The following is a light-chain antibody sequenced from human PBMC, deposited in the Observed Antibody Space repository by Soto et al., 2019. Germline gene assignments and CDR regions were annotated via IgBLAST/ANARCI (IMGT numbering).Light chain of an antibody. J-gene: IGLJ1*01. CDR2: EAS. CDR3: FSYAGNSVYV. V-gene: IGLV2-23*01. Sequence: SALTQPASVSGSPGQSITISCTVTGSDVRTYNLVSWYQQHPGKVPKLIIYEASKRPSGVSNRFSGSQPGNTASLTVSGLQAEDEADYYCFSYAGNSVYVFGTGTKVTVL. CDR1: GSDVRTYNL.